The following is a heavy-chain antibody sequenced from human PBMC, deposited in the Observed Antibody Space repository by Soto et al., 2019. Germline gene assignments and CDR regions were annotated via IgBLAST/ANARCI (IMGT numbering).Heavy chain of an antibody. Sequence: QMQLLQSGAEVKKTGSSVKISCKTSGWIFTFKYLHWVRQAPGQGLEWLGWITPYNGNVKYAQHFQDRISLPGANSLPPLFLELRNLRSEDTGLYYCARSATSGDQPFIDSWGQGTLVTVSS. CDR3: ARSATSGDQPFIDS. J-gene: IGHJ4*02. CDR2: ITPYNGNV. CDR1: GWIFTFKY. D-gene: IGHD7-27*01. V-gene: IGHV1-45*02.